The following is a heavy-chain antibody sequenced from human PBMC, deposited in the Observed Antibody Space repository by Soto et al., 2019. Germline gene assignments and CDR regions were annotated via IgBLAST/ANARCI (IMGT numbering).Heavy chain of an antibody. Sequence: PGGSLRLSCAASGFTFSSYAMHWVRQAPGKGLEYVSAISSNGGSTYYANSVKGRFTISRDNSKNTLYLQMGSLRAEDMAVYYCARGTGYYFDYCGQGTLVTVP. J-gene: IGHJ4*02. CDR1: GFTFSSYA. V-gene: IGHV3-64*01. CDR3: ARGTGYYFDY. CDR2: ISSNGGST.